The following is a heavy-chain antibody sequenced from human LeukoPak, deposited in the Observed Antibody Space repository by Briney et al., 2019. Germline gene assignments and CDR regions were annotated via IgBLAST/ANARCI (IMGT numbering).Heavy chain of an antibody. J-gene: IGHJ5*02. CDR1: GFTFSSYA. CDR2: ISGSGGST. V-gene: IGHV3-23*01. D-gene: IGHD3-10*01. Sequence: PGGSLRLSCAASGFTFSSYAMSWVRQAPGKGLEWVSAISGSGGSTYYADSVKGRFTISRDNSKNTLYLQMNSLRAEDTAVYYCAKTPLVVREKPNYHWFDPWGQGTLVTVSS. CDR3: AKTPLVVREKPNYHWFDP.